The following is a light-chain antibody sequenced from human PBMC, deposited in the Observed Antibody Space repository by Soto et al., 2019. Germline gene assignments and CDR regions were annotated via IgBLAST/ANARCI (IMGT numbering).Light chain of an antibody. CDR3: QKHISYPRT. V-gene: IGKV1-5*03. CDR2: KAS. Sequence: DIQMTQSPSTLSASVGDRVIITCRASQRLTNALVWYQQKPGKAPNLLIYKASNLVSGVPLRFSGRGYGTEFTLTISSMQPEDFATYYCQKHISYPRTFGQGTKVEIK. J-gene: IGKJ1*01. CDR1: QRLTNA.